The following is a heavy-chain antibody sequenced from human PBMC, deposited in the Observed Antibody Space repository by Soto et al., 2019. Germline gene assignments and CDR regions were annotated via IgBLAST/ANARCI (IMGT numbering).Heavy chain of an antibody. J-gene: IGHJ6*02. Sequence: SVRVSCKASGGTFSSYAMSGVRQAPGQGLECMGGIIPIFGTANYAQKFQGRVTITADESTSTAYMELSSLRSEDTAVYYCARGRIVVVPAASGNYYYGMDVWGQGTTVTVSS. D-gene: IGHD2-2*01. V-gene: IGHV1-69*13. CDR1: GGTFSSYA. CDR3: ARGRIVVVPAASGNYYYGMDV. CDR2: IIPIFGTA.